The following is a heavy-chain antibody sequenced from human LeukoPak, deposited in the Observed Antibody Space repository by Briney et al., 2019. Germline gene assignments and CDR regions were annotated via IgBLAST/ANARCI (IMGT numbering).Heavy chain of an antibody. Sequence: GGSLRLSCAASEFSVGSNYMTWVRQAPGKGLEWVSGISWNSGSIGYADSVKGRFTISRDNAKNSLYLQMNSLRAEDMALYYCARSSNYNYYYYYMDVWGKGTTVTVSS. D-gene: IGHD4-11*01. J-gene: IGHJ6*03. CDR1: EFSVGSNY. CDR3: ARSSNYNYYYYYMDV. CDR2: ISWNSGSI. V-gene: IGHV3-9*03.